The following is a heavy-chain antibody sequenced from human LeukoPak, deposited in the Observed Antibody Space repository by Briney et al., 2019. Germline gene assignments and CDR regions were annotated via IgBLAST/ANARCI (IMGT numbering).Heavy chain of an antibody. V-gene: IGHV1-18*01. D-gene: IGHD6-13*01. Sequence: PWASVKVSCKASGYTFTSYGISWVRQAPGQGLEWMGWISAYNGNTNYAQKLQGRVTMTIDTSTSTAYMELRSLRSDDTAVYYCARENSSSWYPFGYYYYYMGVWGKGTTVTVSS. CDR3: ARENSSSWYPFGYYYYYMGV. CDR2: ISAYNGNT. CDR1: GYTFTSYG. J-gene: IGHJ6*03.